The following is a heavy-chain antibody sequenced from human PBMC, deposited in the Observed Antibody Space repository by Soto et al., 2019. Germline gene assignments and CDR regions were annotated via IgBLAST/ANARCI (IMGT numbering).Heavy chain of an antibody. CDR1: GYTFTSYG. CDR3: ASSERTVTWVR. J-gene: IGHJ4*02. V-gene: IGHV1-69*13. D-gene: IGHD4-17*01. CDR2: IIPIFGTA. Sequence: QVQLVQSGAEVKKPGASVKVSCKASGYTFTSYGISWVRQTPGQGLEWMGGIIPIFGTANYAQKIQGRVTITADEATSTAYMELSSLRSEVTAVYYCASSERTVTWVRWGQGTLVTVSS.